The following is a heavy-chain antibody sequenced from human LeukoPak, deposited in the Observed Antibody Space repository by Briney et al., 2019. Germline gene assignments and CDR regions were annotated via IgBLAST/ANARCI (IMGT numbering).Heavy chain of an antibody. CDR1: GYTFTSYD. CDR3: ASTPGYSSGWYRKRAFDI. D-gene: IGHD6-19*01. V-gene: IGHV1-8*01. Sequence: VASVKVSCKASGYTFTSYDIIWVRQATGQGLEWMGWMNPNSGNTGYAQKFQGRVTMTRNTSISTAYMELSSLRSEDTAVYYCASTPGYSSGWYRKRAFDIWGQGTMVTVSS. CDR2: MNPNSGNT. J-gene: IGHJ3*02.